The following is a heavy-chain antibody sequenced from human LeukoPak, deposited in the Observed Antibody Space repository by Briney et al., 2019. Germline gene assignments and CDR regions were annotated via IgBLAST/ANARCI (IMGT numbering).Heavy chain of an antibody. CDR3: ARTGYGDYVYWFDP. CDR2: IWYDGSNK. Sequence: GRSLRLSCAASGFTFSSHGMHWVRQAPCKGLEWVAVIWYDGSNKYYADSVKGRFTISRDNSKNTLYLQMNSLRVEDTAVYYCARTGYGDYVYWFDPWGQGTLVTVSS. D-gene: IGHD4-17*01. V-gene: IGHV3-33*01. CDR1: GFTFSSHG. J-gene: IGHJ5*02.